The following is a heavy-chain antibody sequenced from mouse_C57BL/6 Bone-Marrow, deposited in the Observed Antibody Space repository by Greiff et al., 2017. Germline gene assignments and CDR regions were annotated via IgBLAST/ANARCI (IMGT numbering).Heavy chain of an antibody. CDR2: IRSKSNNYAT. V-gene: IGHV10-1*01. Sequence: DVQLVESGGGLVQPKGSLKLSCAASGFSFNTYAMNWVRQAPGKGLEWVARIRSKSNNYATYYADTVKDRFTISRDDSESMLYLQMNNLKPEGTSMYYCVRHSPLPRGAMDYWGQGTSVTVSS. D-gene: IGHD2-10*01. CDR1: GFSFNTYA. CDR3: VRHSPLPRGAMDY. J-gene: IGHJ4*01.